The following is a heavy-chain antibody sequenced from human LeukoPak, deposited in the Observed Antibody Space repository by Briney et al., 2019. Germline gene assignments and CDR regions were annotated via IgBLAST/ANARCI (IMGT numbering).Heavy chain of an antibody. CDR1: GFTFSDYY. CDR3: ARGAMVYANYMDV. CDR2: ISSSGSTI. V-gene: IGHV3-11*01. Sequence: GGSLRLSCAASGFTFSDYYMSWIRQAPGKGLEWVSYISSSGSTIYYADSVKGRFTISRDNAKNSLYLQMNSLRAEDTALYYCARGAMVYANYMDVWGKGTTVTVSS. J-gene: IGHJ6*03. D-gene: IGHD2-8*01.